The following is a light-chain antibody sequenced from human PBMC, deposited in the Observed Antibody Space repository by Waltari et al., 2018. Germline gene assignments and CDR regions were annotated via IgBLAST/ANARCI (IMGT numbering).Light chain of an antibody. Sequence: IQVTQSPSTLSASIGDRVTITCRSSDVTSWLAWYQQKPGRAPSLLIYKTSNLQPGVPSRFSGSGSGTEFALTISSLQPDDFATYYCQQYDGSSQYTFGQGT. CDR2: KTS. CDR1: DVTSW. V-gene: IGKV1-5*03. J-gene: IGKJ2*01. CDR3: QQYDGSSQYT.